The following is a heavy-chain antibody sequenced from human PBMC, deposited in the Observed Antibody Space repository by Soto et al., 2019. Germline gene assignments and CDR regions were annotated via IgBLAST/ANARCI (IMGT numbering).Heavy chain of an antibody. V-gene: IGHV3-23*01. D-gene: IGHD3-22*01. CDR3: AKTRITMIVVAPVDY. CDR1: GFPFGNYA. CDR2: ISGSGGST. Sequence: GGSLRLSCAASGFPFGNYAMSWVRQAPGKGLEWISGISGSGGSTYYADSVKGRFTISRDNSKNTLYLQMNSLRAEDTAVYYCAKTRITMIVVAPVDYWGQGTLVTVSS. J-gene: IGHJ4*02.